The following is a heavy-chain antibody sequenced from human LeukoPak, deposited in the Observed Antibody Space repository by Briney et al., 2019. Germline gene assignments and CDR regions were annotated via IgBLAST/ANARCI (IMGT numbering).Heavy chain of an antibody. J-gene: IGHJ4*02. Sequence: PSETLSLTCTVSGGSISSYYWSWIRQPAGKGLEWIGRIYSSGSTNYSPSLMSRVTMSVDTSKNQFSLKLHSVTAADTAVYYCARHAGGYTYFDYWGQGALVTVSS. D-gene: IGHD5-12*01. CDR1: GGSISSYY. V-gene: IGHV4-4*07. CDR2: IYSSGST. CDR3: ARHAGGYTYFDY.